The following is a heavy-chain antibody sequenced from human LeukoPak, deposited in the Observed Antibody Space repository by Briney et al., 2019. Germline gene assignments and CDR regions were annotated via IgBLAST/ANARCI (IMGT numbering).Heavy chain of an antibody. CDR1: GFTFTYYG. CDR3: AKAGQWLAGSRLD. V-gene: IGHV3-33*06. D-gene: IGHD6-19*01. CDR2: IWYDGSNT. J-gene: IGHJ4*02. Sequence: PGGSLRLSCAASGFTFTYYGMHWVRQAPGKGLEWVAVIWYDGSNTYYADSVRGRFTISRDNSKNTLYLQMTSLRAEDTAVYYCAKAGQWLAGSRLDWGQGTLVTVSS.